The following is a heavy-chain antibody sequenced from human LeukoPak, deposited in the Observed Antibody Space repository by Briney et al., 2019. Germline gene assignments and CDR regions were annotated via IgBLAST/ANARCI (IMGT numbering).Heavy chain of an antibody. Sequence: GGSLRLSCAASGFTFSSYGMHWVRQAPGKGLEWVAVISYDGSNKYYADSVKGRFTISRDNSKNTLYLQMNSLRAEDTAVYYCGASYDSSGYYEFSVDYWGQGTLVTVSS. CDR2: ISYDGSNK. D-gene: IGHD3-22*01. CDR1: GFTFSSYG. CDR3: GASYDSSGYYEFSVDY. V-gene: IGHV3-30*03. J-gene: IGHJ4*02.